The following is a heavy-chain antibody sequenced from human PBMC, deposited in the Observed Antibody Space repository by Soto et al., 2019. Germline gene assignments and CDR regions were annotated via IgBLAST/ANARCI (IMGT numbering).Heavy chain of an antibody. Sequence: EVQVVESGGGLIQPGGSLRLSCAASGFNVSSYHMTWVRQAPGKGLEWVSLIYSGGNTYYADSVRGRFTISRDNSKDTLYLQMNSLRAEDTAMYYCATGSGTYRRTFDYWGQGTLVSVSS. CDR3: ATGSGTYRRTFDY. CDR2: IYSGGNT. CDR1: GFNVSSYH. V-gene: IGHV3-53*01. J-gene: IGHJ4*02. D-gene: IGHD1-26*01.